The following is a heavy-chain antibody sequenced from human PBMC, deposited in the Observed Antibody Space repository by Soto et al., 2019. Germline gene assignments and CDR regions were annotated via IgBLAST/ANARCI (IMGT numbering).Heavy chain of an antibody. D-gene: IGHD1-26*01. CDR2: ISGSDGKT. J-gene: IGHJ4*02. V-gene: IGHV3-23*01. Sequence: EVQLLESGGGLVRPGGSLRLSCTASGFSFSSYALSWVRQAPGKGLEWVSTISGSDGKTYYADSVKGRFSISRDTSKTTLYLEMTSLRVEDTAVYYCARWSLLDYWGQGTRVTVS. CDR3: ARWSLLDY. CDR1: GFSFSSYA.